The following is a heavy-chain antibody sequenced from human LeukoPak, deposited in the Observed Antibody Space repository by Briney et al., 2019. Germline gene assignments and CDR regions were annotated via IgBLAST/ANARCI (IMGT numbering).Heavy chain of an antibody. D-gene: IGHD6-13*01. V-gene: IGHV3-9*01. CDR2: ISWNSGSI. Sequence: GGSLRLSCAASGFTFDDYAMHWVRQAPGKGLEWVSGISWNSGSIGYADSVKGRFTISRDNAKNSLYLQMNSLRAEDTAVYYCAKDSDEAYSSRIYYYYGMDVWGQGTTVTVSS. CDR1: GFTFDDYA. J-gene: IGHJ6*02. CDR3: AKDSDEAYSSRIYYYYGMDV.